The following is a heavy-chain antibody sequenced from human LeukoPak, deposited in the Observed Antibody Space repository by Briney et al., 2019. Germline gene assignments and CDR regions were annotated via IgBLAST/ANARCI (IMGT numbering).Heavy chain of an antibody. V-gene: IGHV3-21*01. J-gene: IGHJ6*02. Sequence: PGGSLRLSCAASGFTFSSYSMNWVRQAPGKGLEWVSSISSSSSYIYYADSVKGRFTISRDNAKNSLYLQMNSLRAEDTAVYYCAMRYSSSGQVWHYYGMDVWGQGTTVTVSS. D-gene: IGHD6-13*01. CDR3: AMRYSSSGQVWHYYGMDV. CDR1: GFTFSSYS. CDR2: ISSSSSYI.